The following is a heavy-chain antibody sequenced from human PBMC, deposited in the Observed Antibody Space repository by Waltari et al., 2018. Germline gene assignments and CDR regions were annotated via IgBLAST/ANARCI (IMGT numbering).Heavy chain of an antibody. D-gene: IGHD3-22*01. V-gene: IGHV1-3*01. J-gene: IGHJ6*02. Sequence: QFQLVQAGAEVKKPGAAVKDSCTASGYTFTSYAMHWVRQAPGQELEWLGWINDGKGNTGYAQKLQCRVTITRNTSISTAYMELGSLSSEYTALYYCAKVPRYYYDRIGYRHGVYYGRDVWGQGTTVTFSS. CDR2: INDGKGNT. CDR3: AKVPRYYYDRIGYRHGVYYGRDV. CDR1: GYTFTSYA.